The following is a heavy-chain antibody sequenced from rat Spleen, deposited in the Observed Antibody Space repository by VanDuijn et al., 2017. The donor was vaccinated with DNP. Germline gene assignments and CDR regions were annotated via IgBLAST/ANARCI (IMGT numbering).Heavy chain of an antibody. CDR2: ITYSGST. CDR3: ARWVWYFDY. Sequence: EVRLQESGPGLVKPSQSLSLTCSVTGYSITSNYWGWIRKFPGNKLEWIGHITYSGSTTYNPSLKSRISITRDTSKNQFFLQLNSVTPEDTATYYCARWVWYFDYWGQGVMVTVSS. V-gene: IGHV3-1*01. CDR1: GYSITSNY. J-gene: IGHJ2*01.